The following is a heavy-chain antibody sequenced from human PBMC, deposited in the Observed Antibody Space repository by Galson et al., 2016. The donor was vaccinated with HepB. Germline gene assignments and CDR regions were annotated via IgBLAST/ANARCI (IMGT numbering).Heavy chain of an antibody. CDR1: GLTVSRSY. CDR3: ARDYAAYGDPARYYYFEKDV. J-gene: IGHJ6*02. D-gene: IGHD4-17*01. CDR2: VHSGGRT. Sequence: SLRLSCAASGLTVSRSYVSWVRQAPGKGLEWVSIVHSGGRTYYSDSVKGRFTISRDTSKNTLYLQMNSLRADDTAVYYCARDYAAYGDPARYYYFEKDVWGQGTTVTVSS. V-gene: IGHV3-66*01.